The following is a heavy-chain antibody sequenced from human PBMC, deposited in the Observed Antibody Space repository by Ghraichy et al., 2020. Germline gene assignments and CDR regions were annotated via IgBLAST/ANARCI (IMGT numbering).Heavy chain of an antibody. D-gene: IGHD2-21*01. V-gene: IGHV3-23*01. Sequence: GGSLRLSCAASGFIFSNYAMSWVRQAPGKGLEWVSAINGGGGSTYYADSVKGRFTISRDNSKNALYLQMNSLRAEDTAVYYCAKDSSTAVIDEGDFDYWCQGTLVTVSS. J-gene: IGHJ4*02. CDR2: INGGGGST. CDR3: AKDSSTAVIDEGDFDY. CDR1: GFIFSNYA.